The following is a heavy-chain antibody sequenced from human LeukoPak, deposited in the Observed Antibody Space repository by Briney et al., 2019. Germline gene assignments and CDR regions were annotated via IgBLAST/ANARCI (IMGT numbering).Heavy chain of an antibody. CDR1: GFTFSSYA. V-gene: IGHV3-23*01. CDR3: TTGIGNYYYY. D-gene: IGHD1-14*01. J-gene: IGHJ4*02. CDR2: ISGSGGST. Sequence: GGSLRLSCAASGFTFSSYAMSWVRQAPGKGLEWVSGISGSGGSTYYADSVKGRFTISRDNSKNTLYLQMDSLRAEDTAVYYCTTGIGNYYYYWGQGTLVTVAS.